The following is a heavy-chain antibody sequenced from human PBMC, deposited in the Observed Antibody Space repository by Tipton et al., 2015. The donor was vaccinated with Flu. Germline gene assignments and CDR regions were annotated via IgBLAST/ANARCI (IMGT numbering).Heavy chain of an antibody. Sequence: TLSLTCAVYGGSFSEYYWNWIRQPPGKGLEWIGEINHSGSTTYTPSLKSRVTISIDTSMNQFSLRLSSVTAADTAVYYCARGRDYYDSSGYYWKAIGYWGQGTLVAVSS. CDR2: INHSGST. CDR1: GGSFSEYY. CDR3: ARGRDYYDSSGYYWKAIGY. D-gene: IGHD3-22*01. J-gene: IGHJ4*02. V-gene: IGHV4-34*01.